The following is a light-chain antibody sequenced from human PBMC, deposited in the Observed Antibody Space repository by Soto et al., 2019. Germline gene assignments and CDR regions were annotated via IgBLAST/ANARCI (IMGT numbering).Light chain of an antibody. Sequence: EIVLTQSPGTLSLSPGERTTLSCRASQSVSSNFLDWYQQKPGQAPRLLIYGASSRATGIPDRFSGSGSGTDFTLTISRLEPEDFAVYYCQQYKTSPRTFGQGTKVDIK. CDR1: QSVSSNF. J-gene: IGKJ1*01. CDR2: GAS. V-gene: IGKV3-20*01. CDR3: QQYKTSPRT.